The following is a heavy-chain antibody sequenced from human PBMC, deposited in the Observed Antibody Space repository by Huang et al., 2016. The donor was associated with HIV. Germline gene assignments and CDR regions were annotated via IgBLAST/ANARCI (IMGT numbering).Heavy chain of an antibody. J-gene: IGHJ6*03. CDR3: ARGGATVTTSPGFEYYMDV. V-gene: IGHV4-34*01. CDR1: GGSLSGYY. Sequence: QVQLQQWGAGLLKPSGTLSLTCAVYGGSLSGYYWAWIRQSPVKGLEWIGEINLSGSTNYRPSIKSRVIISVDKSKNQVSLKLTSVTSADTAVYYCARGGATVTTSPGFEYYMDVWGKGTTVTVSS. CDR2: INLSGST. D-gene: IGHD4-4*01.